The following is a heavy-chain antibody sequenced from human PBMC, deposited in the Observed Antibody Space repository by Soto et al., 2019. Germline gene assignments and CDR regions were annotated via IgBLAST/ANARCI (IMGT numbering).Heavy chain of an antibody. V-gene: IGHV3-49*04. D-gene: IGHD2-8*01. CDR1: GFTFNDYP. CDR3: TAGKLYPSLDFDY. Sequence: GGSLRLSCTASGFTFNDYPLSWVRQAPGKGLGWVGFIRSRSYGGTTEYAACVKGRFTISRDDSKSIAYLQMNSLKTEDTAVYYCTAGKLYPSLDFDYWGQGTLVTVSS. J-gene: IGHJ4*01. CDR2: IRSRSYGGTT.